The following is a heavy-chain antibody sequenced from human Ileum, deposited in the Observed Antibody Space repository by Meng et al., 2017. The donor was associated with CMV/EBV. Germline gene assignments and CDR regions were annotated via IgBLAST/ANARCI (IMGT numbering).Heavy chain of an antibody. CDR2: INAGGST. CDR1: GGSISTYY. V-gene: IGHV4-4*07. D-gene: IGHD4-17*01. Sequence: QVHLQCLGPGLVKPPAHPSLPCAVSGGSISTYYWTWVRQPAGKGLEWIGRINAGGSTNDNPSLKSRVTMSVDTSKNQFSLKVTSVTAADTAVYYCAREENTVNQFEYWGQGTLVTVSS. J-gene: IGHJ4*02. CDR3: AREENTVNQFEY.